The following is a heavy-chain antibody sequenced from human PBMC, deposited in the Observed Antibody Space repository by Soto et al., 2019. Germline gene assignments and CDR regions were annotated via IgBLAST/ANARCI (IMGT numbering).Heavy chain of an antibody. J-gene: IGHJ6*02. CDR3: ARDRGLGAYGMDV. Sequence: QVQLVESGGGVVQPGRSLRLSCAASGFTFDSYGMHWVRQAPGKGLEWVGVIRYDGSNKYYVDSVKGRFSISRDNSKNTVYLQINSLRAEDTAVYYCARDRGLGAYGMDVWGQGTTVTVSS. D-gene: IGHD3-10*01. CDR1: GFTFDSYG. V-gene: IGHV3-33*01. CDR2: IRYDGSNK.